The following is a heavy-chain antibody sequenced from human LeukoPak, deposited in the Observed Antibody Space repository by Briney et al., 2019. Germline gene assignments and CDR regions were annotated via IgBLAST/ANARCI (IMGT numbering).Heavy chain of an antibody. CDR3: AGGSGYVNY. V-gene: IGHV1-69*04. D-gene: IGHD5-12*01. CDR1: GYTFTSYG. J-gene: IGHJ4*02. CDR2: IIPILGIA. Sequence: ASVKVSCKASGYTFTSYGISWVRQAPGQGLEWMGRIIPILGIANYAQKFQGRVTITADKSTSTAYMELRSLRSDDTAVYYCAGGSGYVNYWGQGTLVTVSS.